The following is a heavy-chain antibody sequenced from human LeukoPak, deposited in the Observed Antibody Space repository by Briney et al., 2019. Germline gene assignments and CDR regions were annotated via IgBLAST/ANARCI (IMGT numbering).Heavy chain of an antibody. D-gene: IGHD1-26*01. CDR3: AKAQWELLRYDAFDI. Sequence: QPGGSLRLSCAASGFTFSSSAMSWVRQAPGKGLEWVSAISNNGGYTYYADSVQGRFTISRDNSKSTLCLQMNSLRAEDTAVYYCAKAQWELLRYDAFDIWGQGTMVTVSS. CDR1: GFTFSSSA. J-gene: IGHJ3*02. CDR2: ISNNGGYT. V-gene: IGHV3-23*01.